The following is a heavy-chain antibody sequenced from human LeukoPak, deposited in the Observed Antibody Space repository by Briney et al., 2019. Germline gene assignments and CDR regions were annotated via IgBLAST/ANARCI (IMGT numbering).Heavy chain of an antibody. V-gene: IGHV4-34*01. CDR1: GGSFSGYY. Sequence: SETLSLTCAVYGGSFSGYYWSWIRQPPGKGLEWIGEINHSGSTNYNPSLKSRVTISVDTSKNQFSLKLSSVTAADTAVYYCARDKVGATVWGQGTLVTVSS. J-gene: IGHJ4*02. D-gene: IGHD1-26*01. CDR2: INHSGST. CDR3: ARDKVGATV.